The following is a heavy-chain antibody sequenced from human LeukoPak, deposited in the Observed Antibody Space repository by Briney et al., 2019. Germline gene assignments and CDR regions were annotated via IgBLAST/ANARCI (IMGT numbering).Heavy chain of an antibody. CDR3: GMTTVTTSRLGAFDI. Sequence: PSETLSLTCTVSGGSISSSSYYWGWIRQPPGKGLEWIGSIYYSGSTYYNPSLKSRVTISVDTSKNQFSLKLSSVTAADTAVYYCGMTTVTTSRLGAFDIWGQGALVTVSS. CDR1: GGSISSSSYY. D-gene: IGHD4-17*01. J-gene: IGHJ4*02. CDR2: IYYSGST. V-gene: IGHV4-39*07.